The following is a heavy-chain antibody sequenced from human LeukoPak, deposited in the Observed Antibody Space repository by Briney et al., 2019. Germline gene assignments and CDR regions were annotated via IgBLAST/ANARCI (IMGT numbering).Heavy chain of an antibody. V-gene: IGHV1-18*01. CDR3: ARDPSNSSGYHAHFDS. CDR2: ISCYNGDT. CDR1: GYTFTHHG. Sequence: ASVKVSCKASGYTFTHHGISWVRQAPGQGLEWMGWISCYNGDTIYAQNVQGRVTMTTDASTTTAYIELRNLRSDDTAMYYCARDPSNSSGYHAHFDSWGQGTLVTVSS. D-gene: IGHD3-22*01. J-gene: IGHJ4*02.